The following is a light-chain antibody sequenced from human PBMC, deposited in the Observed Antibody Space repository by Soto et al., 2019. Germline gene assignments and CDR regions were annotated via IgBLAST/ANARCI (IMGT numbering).Light chain of an antibody. CDR3: QQYESFPLT. CDR2: TAS. J-gene: IGKJ4*01. V-gene: IGKV1-16*01. Sequence: DIQMTQSPSSLSASVGDSVTITCRASQGINKFLAWFQQKPGTAPKSLISTASRLQSGVPSRFSGSGFGTDFTLTINNLQPEDFASYYCQQYESFPLTFGGGTRVEIK. CDR1: QGINKF.